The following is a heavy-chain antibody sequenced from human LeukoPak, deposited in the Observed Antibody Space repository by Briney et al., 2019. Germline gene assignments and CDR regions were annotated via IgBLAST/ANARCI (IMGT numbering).Heavy chain of an antibody. CDR2: VSSSGST. Sequence: SETLSLTCAVSGGSFNDHFCGWIRQPPGKGLEWIGEVSSSGSTDFNPSLKSRVTISVDTSKNQFSLKLSSVTAADTAVYYCARDLAVASSGDYYYYMDVWGKGTTVTVSS. D-gene: IGHD6-19*01. V-gene: IGHV4-34*01. CDR3: ARDLAVASSGDYYYYMDV. CDR1: GGSFNDHF. J-gene: IGHJ6*03.